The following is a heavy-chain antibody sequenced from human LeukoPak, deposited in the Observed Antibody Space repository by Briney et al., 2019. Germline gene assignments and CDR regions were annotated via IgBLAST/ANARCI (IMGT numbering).Heavy chain of an antibody. CDR2: ISAYNGNT. V-gene: IGHV1-18*01. Sequence: ASVKVSCKTSGYLFISYGINWVRQAPGQGLEWMGWISAYNGNTNYAQKLQGRVTMTTDTSTSTAYMELRSLRSDDTAVYYCARFPLSGRSGGFSGYYYYMDVWGKGTTVTISS. J-gene: IGHJ6*03. CDR3: ARFPLSGRSGGFSGYYYYMDV. CDR1: GYLFISYG. D-gene: IGHD1-26*01.